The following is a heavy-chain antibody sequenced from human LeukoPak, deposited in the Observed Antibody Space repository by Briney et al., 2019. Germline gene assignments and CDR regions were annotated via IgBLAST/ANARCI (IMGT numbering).Heavy chain of an antibody. V-gene: IGHV3-23*01. CDR2: ISGSGDST. Sequence: GESLRLSCAASGFTFSSYAMSWVRQAPGKGLEWVSAISGSGDSTYYADSVKGRFTISRDNSKNTLYLQMNSLRAEDTAVYYCAKHGSGSYLSYFDYWGQGTLVTVSS. J-gene: IGHJ4*02. CDR3: AKHGSGSYLSYFDY. D-gene: IGHD3-10*01. CDR1: GFTFSSYA.